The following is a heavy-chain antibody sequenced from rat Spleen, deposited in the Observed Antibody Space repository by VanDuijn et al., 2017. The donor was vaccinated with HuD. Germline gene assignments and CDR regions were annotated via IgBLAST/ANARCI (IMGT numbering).Heavy chain of an antibody. J-gene: IGHJ4*01. CDR3: AREPPGYGYCVTDA. CDR1: GFNFNDYW. Sequence: EVKLVESGGGLVQPGRSLKLSCAASGFNFNDYWMGWVRQAPGQGLEWIGEINKDSTTINFTPSLKDKFTISRDNAQNTLYLEMSKLGSEDTAIYYCAREPPGYGYCVTDAWGQGASVTVSS. D-gene: IGHD4-3*01. V-gene: IGHV4-2*01. CDR2: INKDSTTI.